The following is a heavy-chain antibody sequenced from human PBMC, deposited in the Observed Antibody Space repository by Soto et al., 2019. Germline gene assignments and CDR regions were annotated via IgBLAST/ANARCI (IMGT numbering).Heavy chain of an antibody. CDR2: IYPGDSDT. CDR1: GYSFTSYW. Sequence: EVQLVQSGAEVKKPGESLKISCKGSGYSFTSYWIGWLRQMPGKGLEWMGIIYPGDSDTRYSPAFQGHVTISADKSITTAYLHWSSLKDSDTAMYYCARHERLDISYGSGSHLDYWGQGTLVTVSS. V-gene: IGHV5-51*01. D-gene: IGHD3-10*01. CDR3: ARHERLDISYGSGSHLDY. J-gene: IGHJ4*02.